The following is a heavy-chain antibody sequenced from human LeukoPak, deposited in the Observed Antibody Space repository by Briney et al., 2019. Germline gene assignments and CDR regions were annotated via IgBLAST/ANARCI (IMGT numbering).Heavy chain of an antibody. CDR2: IKQDGSEK. V-gene: IGHV3-7*01. Sequence: PGGSLRLTCAAPEFTFNNYWMNWVRQAPGRGLEWVANIKQDGSEKYSVDSVKGRFTISRDNAKNSLYLQMNSLRAEDTAVYYCARGGRRSYGDDAFDMWGQGTMVTVSS. CDR3: ARGGRRSYGDDAFDM. D-gene: IGHD3-16*01. CDR1: EFTFNNYW. J-gene: IGHJ3*02.